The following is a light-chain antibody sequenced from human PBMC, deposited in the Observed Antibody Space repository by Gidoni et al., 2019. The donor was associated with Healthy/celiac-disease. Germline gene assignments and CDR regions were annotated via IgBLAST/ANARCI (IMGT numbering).Light chain of an antibody. CDR1: SSDVGGYNY. Sequence: QSALTQPRSVTGSPGQSVTISCTGTSSDVGGYNYVSWYQQHPGKAPKLMIYDVSKRPSGFPDRFSGSKSGNTASLTISGLQAEDEADYYCCSYAGSSYVVFGGGTKLTVL. J-gene: IGLJ2*01. CDR2: DVS. V-gene: IGLV2-11*01. CDR3: CSYAGSSYVV.